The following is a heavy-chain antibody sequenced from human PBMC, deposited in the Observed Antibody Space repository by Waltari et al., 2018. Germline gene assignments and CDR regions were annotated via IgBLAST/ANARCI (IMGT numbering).Heavy chain of an antibody. CDR1: GCSISSHY. Sequence: QVQLQESGPGLVKPSETLSLTSTVSGCSISSHYWSWIRQPPGKGLEWIGYIYYSGSTNYNPSLKSRVTISVDTSKNQFSLKLSSVTAADTAVYYCARWMDGIPPLLWGRGTLVTVSS. V-gene: IGHV4-59*11. CDR3: ARWMDGIPPLL. CDR2: IYYSGST. J-gene: IGHJ2*01. D-gene: IGHD1-20*01.